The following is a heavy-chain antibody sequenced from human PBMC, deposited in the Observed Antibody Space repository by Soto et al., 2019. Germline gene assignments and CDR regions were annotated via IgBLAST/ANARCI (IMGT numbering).Heavy chain of an antibody. CDR1: GFPFSTHA. V-gene: IGHV3-30*18. CDR3: AKDILRFCGGDCLLDY. Sequence: GGSLRLSCAASGFPFSTHALHWVRQAPGEGLEWVAAISYDGSSQFYADSVKGRFTISRDNPKNTVYLQMNSLIPEDTAVYYCAKDILRFCGGDCLLDYWGQGTLVTVSS. CDR2: ISYDGSSQ. D-gene: IGHD2-21*02. J-gene: IGHJ4*02.